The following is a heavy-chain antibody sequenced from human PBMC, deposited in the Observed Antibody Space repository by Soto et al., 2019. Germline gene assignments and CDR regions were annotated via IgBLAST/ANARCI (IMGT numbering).Heavy chain of an antibody. CDR2: ISGSGGRT. J-gene: IGHJ5*02. V-gene: IGHV3-23*01. Sequence: GSLRLSCEASGFTFSTYAMSWVRQAPGKGLEWVSVISGSGGRTDYADSVKGRFTISRDNSKNTLYLQMNSLRAEDTAVYYCAKDSVGPYCSGGSCYDWFDPWGQGTLVTVSS. D-gene: IGHD2-15*01. CDR3: AKDSVGPYCSGGSCYDWFDP. CDR1: GFTFSTYA.